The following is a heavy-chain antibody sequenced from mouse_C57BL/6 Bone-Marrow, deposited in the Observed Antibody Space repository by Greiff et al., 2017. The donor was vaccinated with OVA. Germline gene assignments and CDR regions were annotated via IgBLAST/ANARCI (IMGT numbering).Heavy chain of an antibody. V-gene: IGHV5-16*01. D-gene: IGHD1-1*01. J-gene: IGHJ3*01. Sequence: EVMLVESEGGLVQPGRSLKLSCTASGFTFSDYYMAWVRQVPEKGLEWVANINYDGSSTYYLDSLKSRFIISRDNAKNILYLQMSSLKSEDTATYYCAKGKVYGWFAYWGQGTLVTVSA. CDR1: GFTFSDYY. CDR2: INYDGSST. CDR3: AKGKVYGWFAY.